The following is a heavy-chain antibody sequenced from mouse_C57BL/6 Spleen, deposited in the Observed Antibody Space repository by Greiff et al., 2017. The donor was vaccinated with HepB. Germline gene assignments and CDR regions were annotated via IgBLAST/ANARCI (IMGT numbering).Heavy chain of an antibody. CDR1: VFNFILYY. J-gene: IGHJ2*01. V-gene: IGHV14-2*01. CDR2: IDPEYGET. CDR3: ARSRVFDY. Sequence: VQLVESGAVLVKPGASVPFSFTSSVFNFILYYLPCVLHRTEQGLEWIGRIDPEYGETKYAPKFQGKATITADTSSNTAYLQLSSLTSENTAVYYCARSRVFDYWGQGTTLTVSS.